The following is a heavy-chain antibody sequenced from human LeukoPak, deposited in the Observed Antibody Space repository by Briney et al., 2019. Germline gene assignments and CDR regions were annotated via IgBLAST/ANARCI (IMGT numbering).Heavy chain of an antibody. D-gene: IGHD5-24*01. J-gene: IGHJ2*01. CDR3: AREERDGYNYYWYFDL. CDR2: ISSSGSYI. V-gene: IGHV3-21*01. CDR1: GITLNSYT. Sequence: PGGSLRLSCAASGITLNSYTMNWVRQAPGKGLEWVSSISSSGSYIYYAASVKGRFTISRDNAKNSLYLQVNSLRAEDTAVYYCAREERDGYNYYWYFDLWGRGTLVTVSS.